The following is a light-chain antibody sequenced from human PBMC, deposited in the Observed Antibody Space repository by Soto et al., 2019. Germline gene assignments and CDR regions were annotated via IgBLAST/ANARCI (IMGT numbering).Light chain of an antibody. CDR3: QQYNTYPLT. CDR1: QSISTW. J-gene: IGKJ4*01. V-gene: IGKV1-5*03. Sequence: DIQMTQSPSTLSASVGDRVTITCRASQSISTWLAWYQQKPGKAPKLLIYKASSLEGGVTSRFSGSGSGTELNLTISSLQPDDFATYYCQQYNTYPLTFGGGTTVEIK. CDR2: KAS.